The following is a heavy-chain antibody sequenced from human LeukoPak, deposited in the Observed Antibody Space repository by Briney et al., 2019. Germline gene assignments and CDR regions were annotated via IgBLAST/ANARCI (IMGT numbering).Heavy chain of an antibody. D-gene: IGHD1-26*01. CDR1: GFTFSSYG. J-gene: IGHJ4*02. Sequence: GGSLRLSCAASGFTFSSYGMHWVRQAPGKGLEWVAVIWYDGSNKYYADSVKGRFTISRDNSKNTLYLQLGSLRVEDTAVYYCIKDRIGTWSFDHWGQGTLLTVSS. CDR2: IWYDGSNK. V-gene: IGHV3-30*02. CDR3: IKDRIGTWSFDH.